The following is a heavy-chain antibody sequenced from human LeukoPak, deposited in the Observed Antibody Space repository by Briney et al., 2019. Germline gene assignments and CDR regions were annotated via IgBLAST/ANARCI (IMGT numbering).Heavy chain of an antibody. CDR2: INPSGGST. CDR1: GYTFTSYY. J-gene: IGHJ6*03. CDR3: ARDGYYDFWSGYYSSRGTYYYYYYMDV. Sequence: GASVKVSCKASGYTFTSYYMHWVRQAPGQGLEWMGIINPSGGSTSYAQKFQGRVTMTRDMSTSTVYMELSSLGSEDTAVYYCARDGYYDFWSGYYSSRGTYYYYYYMDVWGKGTTITVS. V-gene: IGHV1-46*01. D-gene: IGHD3-3*01.